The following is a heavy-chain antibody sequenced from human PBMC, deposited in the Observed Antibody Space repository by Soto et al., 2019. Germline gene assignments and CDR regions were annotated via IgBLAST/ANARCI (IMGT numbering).Heavy chain of an antibody. CDR3: ARVVGIAAAGRNNCFDP. V-gene: IGHV4-34*01. D-gene: IGHD6-13*01. J-gene: IGHJ5*02. CDR2: INHSGST. CDR1: GGSFSGYY. Sequence: SETLSLTCAVYGGSFSGYYWSWIRRPPGKGLEWIGEINHSGSTNYNPSLKSRVTISVDTSKNQFSLKLSSVTAADTAVYYCARVVGIAAAGRNNCFDPWGQGTLVTVSS.